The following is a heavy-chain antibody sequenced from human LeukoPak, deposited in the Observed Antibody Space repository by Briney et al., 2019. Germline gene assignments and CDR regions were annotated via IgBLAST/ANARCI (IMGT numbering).Heavy chain of an antibody. J-gene: IGHJ4*02. CDR1: GGSISSYY. V-gene: IGHV4-59*08. CDR2: MYYSGST. CDR3: ARHLGGSSGFRYFDC. D-gene: IGHD3-10*01. Sequence: PSESLSLTCTVSGGSISSYYWSWIRQPPGKGLEWIGYMYYSGSTNYNPSLKSRVTILVDTSKNQFSLKLSSVTAADTAVYYCARHLGGSSGFRYFDCWGQGTLVTVSS.